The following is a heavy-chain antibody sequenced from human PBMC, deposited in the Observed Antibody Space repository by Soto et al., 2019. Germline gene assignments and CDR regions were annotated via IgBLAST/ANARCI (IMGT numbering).Heavy chain of an antibody. CDR1: GGTFSSYA. J-gene: IGHJ3*02. V-gene: IGHV1-69*06. CDR2: IIPIFGTA. D-gene: IGHD6-13*01. CDR3: ARDIGYSSSWYIWDAFDI. Sequence: QVQLVQSGAEVKKPGSSVKVSCKASGGTFSSYAISWVRQAPGQGLEWMGGIIPIFGTANYAQKFQGRVTITADKSTSTAYMELSSLRSEDTAVYYCARDIGYSSSWYIWDAFDIWGQGTMVTVSS.